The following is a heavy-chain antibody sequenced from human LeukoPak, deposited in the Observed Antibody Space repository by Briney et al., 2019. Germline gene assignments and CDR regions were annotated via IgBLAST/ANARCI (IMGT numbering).Heavy chain of an antibody. D-gene: IGHD2-21*02. Sequence: PGGSLRLSCAASGFTFSSYAMSWVRQAPGKGLEWVSGISGSGGSTYYADSVKGRFIISRDNSKNTLYLQMNSLRAEDTAVYYCAREGVVVVTAIIPNWFDPWGQGTLVTVSS. CDR2: ISGSGGST. J-gene: IGHJ5*02. CDR1: GFTFSSYA. CDR3: AREGVVVVTAIIPNWFDP. V-gene: IGHV3-23*01.